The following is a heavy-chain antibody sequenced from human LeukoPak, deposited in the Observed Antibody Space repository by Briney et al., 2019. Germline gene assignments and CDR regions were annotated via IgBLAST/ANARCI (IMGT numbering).Heavy chain of an antibody. Sequence: GGSLRLSCAASGFTFSDHYMDWVRQAPGKGLEWVGRTKNKANSYTTEYAASVKGRFTISRDDSKNSLYLQMNSLITEDTAVYYCVSWISGHGYWGQGTLVTVSS. CDR3: VSWISGHGY. CDR2: TKNKANSYTT. V-gene: IGHV3-72*01. CDR1: GFTFSDHY. J-gene: IGHJ4*02. D-gene: IGHD1-26*01.